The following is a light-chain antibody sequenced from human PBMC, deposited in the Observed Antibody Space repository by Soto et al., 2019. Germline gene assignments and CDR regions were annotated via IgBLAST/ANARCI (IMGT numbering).Light chain of an antibody. Sequence: EIVLTQSPGTLSLSPGERATLSCRASQSVSSSYLAWYQQKPGQAPRLLIYGASSRATGIPVRFSGSGSGTDFTLTISRLEPEDFAVYYCQQYGSSPTCGQGTKLEIK. J-gene: IGKJ2*01. CDR2: GAS. V-gene: IGKV3-20*01. CDR1: QSVSSSY. CDR3: QQYGSSPT.